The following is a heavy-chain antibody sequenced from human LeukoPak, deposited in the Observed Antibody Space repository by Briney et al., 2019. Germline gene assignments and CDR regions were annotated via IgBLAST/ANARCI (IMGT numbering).Heavy chain of an antibody. J-gene: IGHJ4*02. V-gene: IGHV1-69*13. Sequence: ASVKVSCKASGDTLNNYAFSWVRQAPGQGLEWMGGIIPIFGTANYAQKFQGRVTITADESTSTAYMELSSLRSEDTAVYYCARDSWYGSGSYWDYWGQGTLVTVSS. CDR1: GDTLNNYA. CDR3: ARDSWYGSGSYWDY. CDR2: IIPIFGTA. D-gene: IGHD3-10*01.